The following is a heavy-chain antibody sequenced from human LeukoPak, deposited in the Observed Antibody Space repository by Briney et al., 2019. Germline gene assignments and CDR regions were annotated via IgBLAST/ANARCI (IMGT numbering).Heavy chain of an antibody. CDR3: ARDLYYDSRGSPGY. Sequence: GGSLRLSCAVSGFTFSSYNMNWVRQAPGKGLEWVSSISSSSSYIYYADSVKGRFTISRDKAKNSLYLQMNSLRVEDTAVYYCARDLYYDSRGSPGYWGQGTLVTVSS. V-gene: IGHV3-21*01. D-gene: IGHD3-22*01. CDR1: GFTFSSYN. CDR2: ISSSSSYI. J-gene: IGHJ4*02.